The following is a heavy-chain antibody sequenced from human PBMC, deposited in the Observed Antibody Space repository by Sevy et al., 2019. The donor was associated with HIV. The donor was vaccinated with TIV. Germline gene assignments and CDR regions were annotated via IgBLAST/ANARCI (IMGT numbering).Heavy chain of an antibody. CDR3: ASLTYYDFWSGYHLDYYGMDV. V-gene: IGHV4-39*01. D-gene: IGHD3-3*01. CDR2: IYYSGST. CDR1: GGSISSSSYY. Sequence: SETLSLTCTVSGGSISSSSYYWGWIRQPPGKGLEWSGSIYYSGSTYYNPSLKSRVTISVDTSKNQFSLKLSSVTAADTAVYYCASLTYYDFWSGYHLDYYGMDVWGQGTTVTVSS. J-gene: IGHJ6*02.